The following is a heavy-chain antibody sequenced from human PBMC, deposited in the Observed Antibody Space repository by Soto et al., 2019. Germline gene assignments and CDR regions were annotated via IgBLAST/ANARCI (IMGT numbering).Heavy chain of an antibody. CDR3: ARGGYDILTGYSFDY. V-gene: IGHV3-53*01. CDR2: IYSGGST. CDR1: GFTVSSNY. Sequence: GGSLRLSCAASGFTVSSNYMSWVRQAPGKGLEWVSVIYSGGSTYYADSVKGRFTISRDNSKNTLYLQMNSLRAEDTAVYYCARGGYDILTGYSFDYWGQGTLVTVSS. J-gene: IGHJ4*02. D-gene: IGHD3-9*01.